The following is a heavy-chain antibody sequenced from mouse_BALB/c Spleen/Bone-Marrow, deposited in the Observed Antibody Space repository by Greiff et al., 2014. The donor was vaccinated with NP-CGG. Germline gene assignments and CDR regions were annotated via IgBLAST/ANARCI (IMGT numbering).Heavy chain of an antibody. J-gene: IGHJ4*01. CDR2: IYPGNVNT. V-gene: IGHV1S56*01. CDR1: GYTFTSYY. CDR3: ARDTMDY. Sequence: QVQLKESGPELVKPGASVRISCKASGYTFTSYYILWVKQRPGQGLEWIGWIYPGNVNTKYNEKFKGKATLTADKSSSTAYMQLSSLTSEDSAVYFCARDTMDYWGQGTSVTVSS.